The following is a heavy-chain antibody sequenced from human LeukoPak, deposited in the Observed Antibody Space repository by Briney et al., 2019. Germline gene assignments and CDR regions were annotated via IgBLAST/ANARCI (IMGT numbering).Heavy chain of an antibody. CDR2: MNPNSGNT. J-gene: IGHJ4*01. CDR3: ARGRDILTGYFYYFDY. D-gene: IGHD3-9*01. V-gene: IGHV1-8*01. CDR1: GYTFTSYD. Sequence: ASVKVSCKASGYTFTSYDINWVRQATGQGLEWMGWMNPNSGNTGYAQKFQGRVTMTRNTSISTAYMELSSLRSEDTAVYYCARGRDILTGYFYYFDYWGQGTLVTVSS.